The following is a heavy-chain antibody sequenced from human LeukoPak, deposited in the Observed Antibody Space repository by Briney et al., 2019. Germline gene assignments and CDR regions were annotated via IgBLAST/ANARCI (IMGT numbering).Heavy chain of an antibody. Sequence: GASVKVSCKASGYTFTSYAMHWVRQAPGQRLEWMGWINAGNGNTKYSQRFQGRVTITRDTSASTAYMELSNLRSEDTAVYYCARVNYYGSGSYDYWGQGTLVTVSS. CDR1: GYTFTSYA. J-gene: IGHJ4*02. CDR2: INAGNGNT. D-gene: IGHD3-10*01. V-gene: IGHV1-3*01. CDR3: ARVNYYGSGSYDY.